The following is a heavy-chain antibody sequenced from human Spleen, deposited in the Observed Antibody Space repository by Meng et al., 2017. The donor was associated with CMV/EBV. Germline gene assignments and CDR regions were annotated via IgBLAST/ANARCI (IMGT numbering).Heavy chain of an antibody. V-gene: IGHV1-69*01. D-gene: IGHD2/OR15-2a*01. CDR2: FILLSGAT. Sequence: FSSPIISWVRQAPGQGLEWMGGFILLSGATTYAQKFQGRVTITADASMTTSYMEVTSLKADDTAVYYCARDHGEVAETTFYQNYFDLWGQGTLVTVSS. CDR3: ARDHGEVAETTFYQNYFDL. J-gene: IGHJ5*02. CDR1: FSSPI.